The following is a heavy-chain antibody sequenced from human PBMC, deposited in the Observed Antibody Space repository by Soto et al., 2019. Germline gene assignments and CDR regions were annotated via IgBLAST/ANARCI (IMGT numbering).Heavy chain of an antibody. V-gene: IGHV4-59*01. CDR2: IYYSGST. J-gene: IGHJ4*02. CDR1: GGSISSYY. D-gene: IGHD3-9*01. Sequence: SETLSLTCTVSGGSISSYYWSWIRQPPGKGLEWIGYIYYSGSTNYNPSLKSRVTISVDTSKNQFSLKLSSVTAADTAVYYCARGKIVVVPGQPGNYDILTGYYIPYFDYWGQGTLVTVSS. CDR3: ARGKIVVVPGQPGNYDILTGYYIPYFDY.